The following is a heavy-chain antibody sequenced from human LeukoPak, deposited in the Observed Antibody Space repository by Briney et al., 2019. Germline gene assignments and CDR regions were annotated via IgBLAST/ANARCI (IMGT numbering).Heavy chain of an antibody. CDR2: IYYSGST. CDR3: ARRSPYSTGWSSYFDY. Sequence: SETLSLTCTVSGGSISSSNYYWAWIRQPPGKGLEWIGNIYYSGSTNYNPSLKSRVTISVDMSKNQFSLKLTSVTAADSAVYYCARRSPYSTGWSSYFDYWGQGALVTVSS. D-gene: IGHD6-19*01. CDR1: GGSISSSNYY. J-gene: IGHJ4*02. V-gene: IGHV4-61*05.